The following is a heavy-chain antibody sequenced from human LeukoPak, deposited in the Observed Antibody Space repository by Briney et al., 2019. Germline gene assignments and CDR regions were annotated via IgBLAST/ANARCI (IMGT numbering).Heavy chain of an antibody. CDR1: GFTLSNFP. Sequence: GGPLRLSCAASGFTLSNFPMSWVRQAPGRGLEWVAIIKHDESEKYYVDSVKGRFTISRDNAKNSLYLQMNSLRPEDTAVYYCAKDIYIRGWEIYYLDSWGQGALVTVSS. D-gene: IGHD6-19*01. J-gene: IGHJ4*02. V-gene: IGHV3-7*04. CDR3: AKDIYIRGWEIYYLDS. CDR2: IKHDESEK.